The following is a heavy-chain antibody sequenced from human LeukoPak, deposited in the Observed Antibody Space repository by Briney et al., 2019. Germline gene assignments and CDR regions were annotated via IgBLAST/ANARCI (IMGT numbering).Heavy chain of an antibody. V-gene: IGHV5-51*01. Sequence: IMYPGDSDTRYSPSFQGQVTISADKSISTAYLQWRSLKASDTAMYYCARGGVSFTGYSLDHWGQGTLVTVSS. CDR2: MYPGDSDT. D-gene: IGHD5-24*01. CDR3: ARGGVSFTGYSLDH. J-gene: IGHJ4*02.